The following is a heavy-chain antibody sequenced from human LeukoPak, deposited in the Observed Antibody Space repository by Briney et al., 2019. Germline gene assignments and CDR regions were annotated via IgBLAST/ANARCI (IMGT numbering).Heavy chain of an antibody. CDR3: ARGIGQSH. CDR2: INHSGST. D-gene: IGHD1-26*01. J-gene: IGHJ4*02. V-gene: IGHV4-34*01. Sequence: SETLSLTCAVYGGSFSGYYWSWIRQPPGKGLEWIGEINHSGSTNYNPSLKSRVTISVDTSKNQFSLKLSSVTAADTAVYYCARGIGQSHWGQGTPVTVSS. CDR1: GGSFSGYY.